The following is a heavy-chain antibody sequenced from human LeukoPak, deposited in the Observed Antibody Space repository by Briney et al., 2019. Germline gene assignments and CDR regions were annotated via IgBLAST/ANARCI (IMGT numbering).Heavy chain of an antibody. CDR3: ARGPSSGYDYFDY. CDR1: GFTFSSYN. V-gene: IGHV3-21*01. J-gene: IGHJ4*02. CDR2: ILMSSSYI. D-gene: IGHD6-19*01. Sequence: GGSLRLSCAASGFTFSSYNMNWVRQAPGKGLEWVSSILMSSSYIYYADTVKGRFTISRDNAKNSLYLQMNRLSADDTAVYYCARGPSSGYDYFDYWGQGTLVTASS.